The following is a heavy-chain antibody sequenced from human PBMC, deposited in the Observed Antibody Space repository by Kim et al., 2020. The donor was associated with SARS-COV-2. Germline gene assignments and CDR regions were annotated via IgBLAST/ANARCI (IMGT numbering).Heavy chain of an antibody. CDR3: ARVPTAWDMVRGVIITGTFDY. V-gene: IGHV1-18*01. D-gene: IGHD3-10*01. Sequence: ASVKVSCKASGYTFTSYGISWVRQAPGQGLEWMGWISAYNGNTNYAQKLQGRVTMTTDTSTSTAYMELRSLRSDDTAVYYCARVPTAWDMVRGVIITGTFDYWGQGTLVTVSS. CDR1: GYTFTSYG. CDR2: ISAYNGNT. J-gene: IGHJ4*02.